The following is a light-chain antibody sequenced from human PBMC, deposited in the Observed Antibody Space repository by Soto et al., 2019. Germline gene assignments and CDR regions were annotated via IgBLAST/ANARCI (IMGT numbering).Light chain of an antibody. CDR2: KAT. Sequence: DVLMTQSPSTLSASVGDRVTITCRASQTITSWLAWYQQKPGKAPKLLISKATTLESGVPSRFSGGGSGTEFTLTITSLQPNDFATSYCQQYRTYPLTFGGGTTVEIK. J-gene: IGKJ4*01. CDR1: QTITSW. CDR3: QQYRTYPLT. V-gene: IGKV1-5*01.